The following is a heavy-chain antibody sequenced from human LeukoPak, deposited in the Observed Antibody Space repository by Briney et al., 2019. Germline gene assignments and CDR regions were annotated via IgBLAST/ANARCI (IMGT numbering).Heavy chain of an antibody. J-gene: IGHJ3*02. CDR2: ISAYNGNT. D-gene: IGHD2-2*01. Sequence: ASVKVSCKASGYTFTSYGISWVRQAPGQGLEWMGWISAYNGNTNYAQKFQGWVTMTRDTSISTAYMELSRLRSDDTAVYYCARGWFVPAAMGSDAFDIWGQGTMVTVSS. CDR1: GYTFTSYG. V-gene: IGHV1-18*01. CDR3: ARGWFVPAAMGSDAFDI.